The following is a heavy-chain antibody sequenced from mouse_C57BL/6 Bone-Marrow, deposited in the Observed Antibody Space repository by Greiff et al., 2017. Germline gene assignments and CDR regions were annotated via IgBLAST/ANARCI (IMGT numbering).Heavy chain of an antibody. CDR2: INPSNGGT. Sequence: QVQLQQPGTELVKPGASVKLSCKASGYTFTSYWMHWVKQRPGQGLEWIGNINPSNGGTNYNEKFKSKATLTVDKSSSTAYMQLSSLTSEDSAVYYCARARVYYGNYVSFDDWGQGTTLTVSS. D-gene: IGHD2-1*01. V-gene: IGHV1-53*01. CDR1: GYTFTSYW. J-gene: IGHJ2*01. CDR3: ARARVYYGNYVSFDD.